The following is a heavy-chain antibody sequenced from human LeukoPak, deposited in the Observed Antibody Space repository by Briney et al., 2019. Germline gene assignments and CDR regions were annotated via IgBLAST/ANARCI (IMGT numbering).Heavy chain of an antibody. V-gene: IGHV3-74*01. D-gene: IGHD3-22*01. J-gene: IGHJ4*02. CDR1: GFSFSGYW. CDR2: IKSDGSST. CDR3: ARAYGSSGYYQLPINY. Sequence: GGSLRLSCTTSGFSFSGYWMHWVRQAPGKGLVWVSRIKSDGSSTTYADSVKGRFTISRDNARNTLYLHMNSLGVEDTAVYSCARAYGSSGYYQLPINYWGQGTLVTVSS.